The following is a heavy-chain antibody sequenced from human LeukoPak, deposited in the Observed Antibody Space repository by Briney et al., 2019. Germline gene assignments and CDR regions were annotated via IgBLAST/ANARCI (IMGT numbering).Heavy chain of an antibody. CDR3: ARLRGGYSYGPRVYYFDY. CDR1: GGSISSYY. Sequence: SETLSLTCTVSGGSISSYYWSWIRQPPGKGLEWIAYIYYSGSTNYNPSLKSRVTISIDTSKNQFSLKLSSVTAADTAVYYCARLRGGYSYGPRVYYFDYWGQGTLVTVSS. CDR2: IYYSGST. J-gene: IGHJ4*02. V-gene: IGHV4-59*08. D-gene: IGHD5-18*01.